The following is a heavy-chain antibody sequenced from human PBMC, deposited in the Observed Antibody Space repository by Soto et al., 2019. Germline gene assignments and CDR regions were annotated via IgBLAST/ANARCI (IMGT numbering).Heavy chain of an antibody. CDR3: ARSGYDWIFLDY. J-gene: IGHJ4*02. V-gene: IGHV4-31*03. CDR2: IYYSGST. CDR1: GGSISSGGYY. D-gene: IGHD5-12*01. Sequence: TLSLTCTVSGGSISSGGYYWSWIRQHPGKGLEWIGYIYYSGSTYYNPSLKSRVTISVDTSKNQFSLKLSSVTAADTAVYYCARSGYDWIFLDYWGQGTLVTVSS.